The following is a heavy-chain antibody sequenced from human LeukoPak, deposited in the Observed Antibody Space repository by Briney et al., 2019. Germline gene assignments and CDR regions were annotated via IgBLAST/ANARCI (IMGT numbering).Heavy chain of an antibody. Sequence: PGGSLRLSCASSGFTFSSYAMSWVRQAPGKGLEWVSAISGSGGSTYYADSVKGRFTISRDNSKNTLYLQMNSLRAEDTAVYYCAKDPRLYSSPSSYYFDYWGQGTLVTVSS. CDR2: ISGSGGST. D-gene: IGHD6-13*01. V-gene: IGHV3-23*01. CDR1: GFTFSSYA. CDR3: AKDPRLYSSPSSYYFDY. J-gene: IGHJ4*02.